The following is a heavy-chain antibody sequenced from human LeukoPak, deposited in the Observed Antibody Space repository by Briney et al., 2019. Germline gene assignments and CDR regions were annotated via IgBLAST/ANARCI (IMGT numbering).Heavy chain of an antibody. CDR1: GGSISSYY. D-gene: IGHD6-19*01. Sequence: SETLSLTCTVSGGSISSYYWSWIRQPPGKGLEWIGYIYYNGNTNHNPSLKSRVTISLDTSKNQFSLKLSSVTAADTAVYYCARRHSSGWFYNYWGQGTLVTVSS. V-gene: IGHV4-59*08. J-gene: IGHJ4*02. CDR2: IYYNGNT. CDR3: ARRHSSGWFYNY.